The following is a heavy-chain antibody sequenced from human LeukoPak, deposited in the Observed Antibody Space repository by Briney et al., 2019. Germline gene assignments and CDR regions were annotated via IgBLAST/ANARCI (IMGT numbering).Heavy chain of an antibody. CDR2: IYYSGLT. V-gene: IGHV4-31*03. CDR1: GDSISSGSYY. CDR3: ARAYTSSCRWFDP. D-gene: IGHD6-13*01. J-gene: IGHJ5*02. Sequence: PSQTLSLTCSVSGDSISSGSYYWTWIRQHPGKGLEWIGYIYYSGLTFYTPSLKSRVTISLDTSQTQFSLNLMSVTAADTAVYYCARAYTSSCRWFDPWGQGTLVTVSS.